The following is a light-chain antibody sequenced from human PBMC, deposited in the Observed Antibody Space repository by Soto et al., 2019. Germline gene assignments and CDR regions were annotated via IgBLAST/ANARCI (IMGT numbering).Light chain of an antibody. J-gene: IGKJ2*01. V-gene: IGKV3-15*01. Sequence: EIVMTQSPATLSVSPGERATLSCRASQSVSSYLAWYQQKPGLPPRLLIYDASTRATGIPVRFSGSGSGTDFTLTISSLQSADFAVSYCQQYSNWPPLYTFGRGTKLEIK. CDR2: DAS. CDR3: QQYSNWPPLYT. CDR1: QSVSSY.